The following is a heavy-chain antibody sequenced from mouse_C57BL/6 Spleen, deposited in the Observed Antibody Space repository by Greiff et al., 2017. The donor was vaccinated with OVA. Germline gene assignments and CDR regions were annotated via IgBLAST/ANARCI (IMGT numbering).Heavy chain of an antibody. Sequence: QVQLQQPGAELVRPGSSVKLSCKASGYTFTSYWMHWVKQRPIQGLEWIGNIDPSDSETHYNQKFKDKATLTVDKSSSTAYMQLSSLTSEDSAVDYCARDVTGTGFAYWGQGTLVTVSA. CDR1: GYTFTSYW. J-gene: IGHJ3*01. CDR3: ARDVTGTGFAY. V-gene: IGHV1-52*01. D-gene: IGHD4-1*01. CDR2: IDPSDSET.